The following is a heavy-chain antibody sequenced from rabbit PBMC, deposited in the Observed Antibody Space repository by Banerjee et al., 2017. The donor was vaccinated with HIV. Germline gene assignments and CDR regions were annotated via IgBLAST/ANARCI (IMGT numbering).Heavy chain of an antibody. CDR3: ARHVNGMDL. CDR1: GFSFSSSYW. V-gene: IGHV1S45*01. Sequence: QEQLEESGGDLVKPEGSLTLTCTASGFSFSSSYWICWVRQAPGKGLEWIACIHTSSSGSTYYASWAKGRFTISKTSSTTVTLQMTSLTAADMATYFCARHVNGMDLWGQGTLVTVS. CDR2: IHTSSSGST. J-gene: IGHJ6*01.